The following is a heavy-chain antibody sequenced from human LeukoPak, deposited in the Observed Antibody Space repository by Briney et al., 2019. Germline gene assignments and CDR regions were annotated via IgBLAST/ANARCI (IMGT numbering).Heavy chain of an antibody. V-gene: IGHV3-30-3*01. CDR2: ISYDGSNK. D-gene: IGHD5-18*01. CDR3: ARAGVEYSYGNWFDP. CDR1: GFTFSSYA. J-gene: IGHJ5*02. Sequence: GRSLRLSCAASGFTFSSYAMHWVRQAPGKGLEWVAVISYDGSNKYYADSVKGRFTISRDNSKNTLYLQMNNLRAEDTAVYYCARAGVEYSYGNWFDPRGQGTLVTVSS.